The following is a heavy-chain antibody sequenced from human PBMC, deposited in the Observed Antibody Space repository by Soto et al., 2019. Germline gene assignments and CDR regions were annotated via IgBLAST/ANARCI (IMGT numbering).Heavy chain of an antibody. Sequence: EVKLVESGGGLVKPGESLRLACAASGFSFEIYSMNWVRQTPGKGLEWVSSINRGSRFIYYGDSLRGRVTISRDDAERSLYLQIDSLRVEDTAVYFCARDYFGSGPDYYLDVWGTGTTVTVS. CDR3: ARDYFGSGPDYYLDV. CDR2: INRGSRFI. J-gene: IGHJ6*03. D-gene: IGHD3-10*01. CDR1: GFSFEIYS. V-gene: IGHV3-21*02.